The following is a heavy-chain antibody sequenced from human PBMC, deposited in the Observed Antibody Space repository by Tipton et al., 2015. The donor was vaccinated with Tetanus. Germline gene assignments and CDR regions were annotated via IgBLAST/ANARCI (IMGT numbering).Heavy chain of an antibody. J-gene: IGHJ4*02. Sequence: TLSLTCTVSGASIANYYWTWIRQPAGRGPEWVGRVFSNGFANFNPSLKSRVTMSVDTSKSQFSLTLTSVTAADTAVYYCARDMRGEGGGWYTDYWGQGTLVTVSS. CDR2: VFSNGFA. D-gene: IGHD6-19*01. CDR1: GASIANYY. CDR3: ARDMRGEGGGWYTDY. V-gene: IGHV4-4*07.